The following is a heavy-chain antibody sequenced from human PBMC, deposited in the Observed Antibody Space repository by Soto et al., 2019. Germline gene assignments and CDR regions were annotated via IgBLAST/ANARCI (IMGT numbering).Heavy chain of an antibody. D-gene: IGHD4-17*01. CDR2: IYYSGST. Sequence: QVQLQESGPGLVKPSQTLSLTCTVSGGSISSGDYYWSWIRQPPGKGLEWIGYIYYSGSTYYNPSLKRRLTMSLDTSNNQFSLKLCSVTAADTAIYYCARTTMPTQRNFDYWGQRTLVTVSS. J-gene: IGHJ4*02. V-gene: IGHV4-30-4*01. CDR3: ARTTMPTQRNFDY. CDR1: GGSISSGDYY.